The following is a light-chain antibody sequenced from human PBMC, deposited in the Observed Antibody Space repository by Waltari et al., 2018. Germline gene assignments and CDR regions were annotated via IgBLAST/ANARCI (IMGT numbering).Light chain of an antibody. CDR1: QTVRTTY. J-gene: IGKJ4*01. Sequence: EIVLTQSPGTLSLSPGERATLSCRASQTVRTTYLAWYQQKPGQAPTLVIHGASSRATGIPDRFSGSGSGTDFSLTISSLEPEDFAVYYCQQYDISPLTFGGGNKVEIK. CDR3: QQYDISPLT. CDR2: GAS. V-gene: IGKV3-20*01.